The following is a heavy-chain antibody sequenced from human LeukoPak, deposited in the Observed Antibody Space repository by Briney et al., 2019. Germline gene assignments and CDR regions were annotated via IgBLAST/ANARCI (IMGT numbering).Heavy chain of an antibody. Sequence: GGSLRLSCAASGFTFSAYGMHWVRQAPGKGLEWVAFIRYDGSKKYYADSVKGRFTISRDNSKNTLYLQMNSLRADDTAVYYCARYYRLDYWGQGTLATVSS. CDR1: GFTFSAYG. V-gene: IGHV3-30*02. D-gene: IGHD2-15*01. CDR2: IRYDGSKK. CDR3: ARYYRLDY. J-gene: IGHJ4*02.